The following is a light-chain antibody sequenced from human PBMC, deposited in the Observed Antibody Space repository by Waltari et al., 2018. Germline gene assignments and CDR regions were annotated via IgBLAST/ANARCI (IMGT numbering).Light chain of an antibody. Sequence: DIQMTQSPSSVSASVGDRVIITCRASQDISRWLAWYQQTPGKAPKFLIYDASTLQSGVPSRFSGTGSGTEFNLTISSLQPEDFATYYCQHGNTFPLTFGGGTKVEIK. J-gene: IGKJ4*01. CDR3: QHGNTFPLT. CDR2: DAS. CDR1: QDISRW. V-gene: IGKV1-12*01.